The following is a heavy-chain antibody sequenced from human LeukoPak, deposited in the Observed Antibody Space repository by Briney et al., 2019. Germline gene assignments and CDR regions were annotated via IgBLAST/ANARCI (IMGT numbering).Heavy chain of an antibody. Sequence: GGSLRLSCAASGFTFSSYWMHWVRQAPGKGLVWVSRINSDGSSTSYADSVKGRFTISRDNAKNTLYLQMNSLRAEDTAVYYCAKARGLIVVVIDYWGQGTLVTVSS. CDR3: AKARGLIVVVIDY. CDR2: INSDGSST. CDR1: GFTFSSYW. J-gene: IGHJ4*02. D-gene: IGHD3-22*01. V-gene: IGHV3-74*01.